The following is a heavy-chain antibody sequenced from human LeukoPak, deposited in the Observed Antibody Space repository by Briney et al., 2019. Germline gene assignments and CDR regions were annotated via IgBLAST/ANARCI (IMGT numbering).Heavy chain of an antibody. V-gene: IGHV4-34*01. Sequence: SETLSLTCAVYGGSFSAYYWSWIRQPPGKGLEWIGEINHSGSTNYNPSLKSRVTISVDTSKNQFSLKLSSVTASDTAIYYCATAINSYGYNWFLDYWGQGTLVTVSS. J-gene: IGHJ4*02. CDR2: INHSGST. CDR1: GGSFSAYY. CDR3: ATAINSYGYNWFLDY. D-gene: IGHD5-24*01.